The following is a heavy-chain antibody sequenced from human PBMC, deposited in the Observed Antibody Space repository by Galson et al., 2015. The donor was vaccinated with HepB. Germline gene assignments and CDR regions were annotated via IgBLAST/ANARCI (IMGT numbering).Heavy chain of an antibody. Sequence: SVKVSCKASGDTFINSAIYWVRQAPGQRPEWMGWINGGNGYTEYSQKFQGRVTITRVTSANTVYMKLSSLRSEDTAVYYCARWSPSGASDDALDVWGQGTTVTVSS. CDR2: INGGNGYT. J-gene: IGHJ3*01. V-gene: IGHV1-3*01. D-gene: IGHD1-26*01. CDR3: ARWSPSGASDDALDV. CDR1: GDTFINSA.